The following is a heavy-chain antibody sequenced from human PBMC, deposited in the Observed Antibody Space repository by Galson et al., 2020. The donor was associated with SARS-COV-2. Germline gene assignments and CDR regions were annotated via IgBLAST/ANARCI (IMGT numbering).Heavy chain of an antibody. CDR1: GFTFRGYA. V-gene: IGHV3-64*02. CDR3: ARGRDYGYL. D-gene: IGHD4-17*01. J-gene: IGHJ4*02. Sequence: GGSLRLSCVASGFTFRGYAMHWVRQAPGKGLEFVSAISNDGRSTYYADSVKGRFTVSRDNSKNTLYLQMGSLTEADMAEYYCARGRDYGYLWGQGALVTVSS. CDR2: ISNDGRST.